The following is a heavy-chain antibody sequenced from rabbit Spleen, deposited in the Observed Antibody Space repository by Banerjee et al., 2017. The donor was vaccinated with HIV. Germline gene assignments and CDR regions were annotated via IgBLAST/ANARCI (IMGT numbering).Heavy chain of an antibody. V-gene: IGHV1S40*01. CDR2: IDTGSSGFT. D-gene: IGHD4-1*01. Sequence: QSLEESGGDLVKPGTSLTLTCIASGVSFSGDSYMCWVRQAPGKGLEWIACIDTGSSGFTYFASWAKGRFTISKTSSTTVDLKMTSLTAADTATYFCARETSSGWGIISFYFSLWGPGTLVTVS. CDR1: GVSFSGDSY. J-gene: IGHJ4*01. CDR3: ARETSSGWGIISFYFSL.